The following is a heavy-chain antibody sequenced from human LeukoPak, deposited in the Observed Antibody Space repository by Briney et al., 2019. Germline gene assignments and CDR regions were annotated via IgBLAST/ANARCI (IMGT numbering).Heavy chain of an antibody. CDR2: ISSNGGST. CDR1: GFTFSSYA. J-gene: IGHJ3*02. Sequence: PGGSLRLSCAASGFTFSSYAMHWVRQAPGKGLEYVSAISSNGGSTYYANSMKGRFTISRDNSKNTLYLQMGSLRAEDMAVYYCARVRHSGYVGDAFDIWGQGTMVTVSS. D-gene: IGHD5-12*01. CDR3: ARVRHSGYVGDAFDI. V-gene: IGHV3-64*01.